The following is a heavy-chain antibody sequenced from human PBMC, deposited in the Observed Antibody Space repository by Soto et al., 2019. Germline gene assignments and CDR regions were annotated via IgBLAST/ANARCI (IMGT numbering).Heavy chain of an antibody. CDR1: GFTFSSYE. V-gene: IGHV3-48*02. D-gene: IGHD2-21*02. CDR2: ISSSSSTI. Sequence: PGGSLRLSCAASGFTFSSYEMNWVRQAPGKGLEWVSYISSSSSTIYYADSVKGRFTISRDNAKNSLYLQMNSLRDEDTAVCYCARAGGRNYIVVVTAMDYYYGMDVWGQGTTVTAP. J-gene: IGHJ6*02. CDR3: ARAGGRNYIVVVTAMDYYYGMDV.